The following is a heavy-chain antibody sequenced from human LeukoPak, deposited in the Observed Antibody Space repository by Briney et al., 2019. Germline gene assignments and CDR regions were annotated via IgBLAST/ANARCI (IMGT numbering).Heavy chain of an antibody. CDR3: ASLTMARGDAFDI. V-gene: IGHV3-66*01. Sequence: GGSLRLSCAASGFTVSSNYMSWVRQAPGKGLEWVSVIYSGGSTYYADSVKGRFTISRDNAKNSLYLQMNSLRAEDTAVYYCASLTMARGDAFDIWGQGTMVTVSS. D-gene: IGHD3-10*01. J-gene: IGHJ3*02. CDR2: IYSGGST. CDR1: GFTVSSNY.